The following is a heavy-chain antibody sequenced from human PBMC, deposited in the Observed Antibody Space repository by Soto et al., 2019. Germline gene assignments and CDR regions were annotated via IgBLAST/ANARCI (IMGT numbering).Heavy chain of an antibody. Sequence: GGSLRLSCAASGFIFSSYAMGWVRQTPGKGLEWVSAIIGSGGDTYYVDSGKGRFTISRDNSKNTLYLQMTSLRAEDTALYYCAKLGSSTWSPHYYFDYWGQGSLVTVSS. CDR2: IIGSGGDT. CDR1: GFIFSSYA. CDR3: AKLGSSTWSPHYYFDY. D-gene: IGHD6-13*01. J-gene: IGHJ4*02. V-gene: IGHV3-23*01.